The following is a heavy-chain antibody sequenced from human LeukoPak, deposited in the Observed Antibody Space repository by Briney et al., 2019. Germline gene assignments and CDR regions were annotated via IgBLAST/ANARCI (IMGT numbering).Heavy chain of an antibody. V-gene: IGHV7-4-1*02. J-gene: IGHJ4*02. CDR1: GYTFTTYA. D-gene: IGHD5-12*01. CDR2: INTNTGTP. Sequence: ASVKVSRKASGYTFTTYAMNWVRQAPGQGLEWMGWINTNTGTPTYAQGFTGRFVFSLDTSVSTAYLQISSLKAEDTAMYYCARDPVGYSGYDYGGYDYWGQGTLVTVSS. CDR3: ARDPVGYSGYDYGGYDY.